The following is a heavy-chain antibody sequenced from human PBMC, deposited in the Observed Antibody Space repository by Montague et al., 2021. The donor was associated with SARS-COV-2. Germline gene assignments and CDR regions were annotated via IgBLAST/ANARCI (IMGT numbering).Heavy chain of an antibody. D-gene: IGHD6-13*01. V-gene: IGHV4-34*01. CDR3: AGGVSSWSGAGY. CDR1: GGSFGVHY. Sequence: SETLSLTCAVYGGSFGVHYWSWVRQPPGKGLEWMGEINRIGHTNYNPSLESRFTMSVDTSKNQFSLRLSSVTAADTAVYYCAGGVSSWSGAGYWGQGTPVTVSS. CDR2: INRIGHT. J-gene: IGHJ4*02.